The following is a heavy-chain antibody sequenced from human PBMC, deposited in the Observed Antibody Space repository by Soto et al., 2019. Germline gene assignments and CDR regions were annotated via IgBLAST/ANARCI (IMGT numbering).Heavy chain of an antibody. CDR1: GYSFTSYW. V-gene: IGHV5-51*01. J-gene: IGHJ6*02. Sequence: GEPLKISCKGSGYSFTSYWIGWVRQMPGKGLEWMGIIYPGDSDTGYSPSFQGQVAISADKSISTAYLQWSSLKASDTAMYYCARGDRITMVRGVKYGMDVWGQGTTVTVSS. D-gene: IGHD3-10*01. CDR3: ARGDRITMVRGVKYGMDV. CDR2: IYPGDSDT.